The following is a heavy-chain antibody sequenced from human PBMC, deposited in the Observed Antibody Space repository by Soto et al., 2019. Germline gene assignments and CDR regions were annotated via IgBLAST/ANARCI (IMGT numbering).Heavy chain of an antibody. CDR1: NGSISSGGYS. CDR2: IYPTGKT. CDR3: ARAPPGPATRWGV. D-gene: IGHD3-16*01. J-gene: IGHJ6*02. Sequence: SETLSLTCTVSNGSISSGGYSWSWIRQTPGKGLEWIGYIYPTGKTYYNPFLKNRATLSIDTSQNQFSLQLTSVTAADSAVYSCARAPPGPATRWGVWGQGTTVTVSS. V-gene: IGHV4-30-2*01.